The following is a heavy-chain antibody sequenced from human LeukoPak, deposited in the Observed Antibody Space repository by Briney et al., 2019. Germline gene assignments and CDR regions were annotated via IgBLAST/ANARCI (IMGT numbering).Heavy chain of an antibody. CDR2: ISFDGSDK. J-gene: IGHJ4*02. Sequence: GGSLRLSCAASGFSFSSHGMHWVRQAPGKGLEWVAVISFDGSDKYYADSVKGRFTISRDNSKNTLYVQMNGLRAEDTAVYYCAKGCRSGSICFLIDYWGQGTLVTVSS. CDR1: GFSFSSHG. CDR3: AKGCRSGSICFLIDY. D-gene: IGHD2-15*01. V-gene: IGHV3-30*18.